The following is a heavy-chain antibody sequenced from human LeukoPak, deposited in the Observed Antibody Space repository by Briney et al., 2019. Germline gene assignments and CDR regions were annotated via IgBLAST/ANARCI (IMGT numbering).Heavy chain of an antibody. CDR2: IYPGDSDT. V-gene: IGHV5-51*01. Sequence: GESLKISCKGSGYSFTSYWIGWVRQMPGKGLEWMGIIYPGDSDTRYSPSFQGQVTISADKSISTAYLQWSSLKASDTAMHYCARPSYCSSTSCYWSFDYWGQGTLVTVSS. CDR3: ARPSYCSSTSCYWSFDY. D-gene: IGHD2-2*01. CDR1: GYSFTSYW. J-gene: IGHJ4*02.